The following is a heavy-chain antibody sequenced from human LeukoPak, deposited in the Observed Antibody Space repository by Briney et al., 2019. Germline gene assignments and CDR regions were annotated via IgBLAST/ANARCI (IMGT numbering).Heavy chain of an antibody. CDR2: ISYDGSNK. CDR3: ARQAARPYDY. CDR1: GFTFNSYS. D-gene: IGHD6-6*01. Sequence: GGSLRLSCAASGFTFNSYSMHWVRQAPGKGLEWVAVISYDGSNKYYADSVKGRFTISRDNSKNTLYLQMDSLRTEDTAVFYCARQAARPYDYWGQGTLVTVSS. J-gene: IGHJ4*02. V-gene: IGHV3-30-3*01.